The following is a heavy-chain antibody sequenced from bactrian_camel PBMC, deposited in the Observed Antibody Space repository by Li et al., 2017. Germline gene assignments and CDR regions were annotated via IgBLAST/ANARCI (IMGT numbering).Heavy chain of an antibody. CDR2: IYRPGGNT. CDR1: GLPIGRSC. D-gene: IGHD4*01. CDR3: AASRLGSTINWRQERRYGY. J-gene: IGHJ4*01. V-gene: IGHV3S25*01. Sequence: QLVESGGRSVQAGGSLRLACEVSGLPIGRSCVGWFRQAIGKEREWIASIYRPGGNTFADDSVKGRFTISQDNAKNVMSLQMNDLKPEDTAMYYCAASRLGSTINWRQERRYGYWGQGTQVTVS.